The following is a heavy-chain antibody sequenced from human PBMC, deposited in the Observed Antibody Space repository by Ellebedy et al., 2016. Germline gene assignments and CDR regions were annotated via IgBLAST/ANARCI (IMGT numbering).Heavy chain of an antibody. D-gene: IGHD1-26*01. J-gene: IGHJ3*02. CDR3: AKSGSFDDAFDI. V-gene: IGHV3-30*18. Sequence: GGSLRLXCAASGFTFSSYGMHWVRQAPGKGLEWVAVISYDGSNKYYADSVKGRFTISRDNSKNTLYLQMNSLRAEDTAVYYCAKSGSFDDAFDIWGQGTMVTVSS. CDR2: ISYDGSNK. CDR1: GFTFSSYG.